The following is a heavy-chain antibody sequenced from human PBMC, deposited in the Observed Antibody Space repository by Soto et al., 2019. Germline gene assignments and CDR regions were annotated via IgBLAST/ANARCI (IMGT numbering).Heavy chain of an antibody. J-gene: IGHJ4*02. V-gene: IGHV1-8*01. CDR3: AREKSSGYYYDY. D-gene: IGHD3-22*01. Sequence: ASVKVSCKASGYTFTSYDINWVRQATGQGLEWMGWMNPNSGNTAYAQKFQGRVTMTRNTSISTAYMELSSLRSEDTAVYHCAREKSSGYYYDYCGQRTLVTVSS. CDR1: GYTFTSYD. CDR2: MNPNSGNT.